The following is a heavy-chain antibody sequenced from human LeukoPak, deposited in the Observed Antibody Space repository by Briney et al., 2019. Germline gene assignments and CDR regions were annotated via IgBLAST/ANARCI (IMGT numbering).Heavy chain of an antibody. J-gene: IGHJ6*02. CDR1: GGSISSGGYY. Sequence: SQTLSLTCTVSGGSISSGGYYWSWIRQHPGKGLEWIGYIYYSGSTYYNPSLKSRVTISVDTSKNQFSLKLSSVTAADTAVYYCARDRRMATYFYYYYGMDVWGQGTTVTVPS. CDR2: IYYSGST. V-gene: IGHV4-31*03. CDR3: ARDRRMATYFYYYYGMDV. D-gene: IGHD5-24*01.